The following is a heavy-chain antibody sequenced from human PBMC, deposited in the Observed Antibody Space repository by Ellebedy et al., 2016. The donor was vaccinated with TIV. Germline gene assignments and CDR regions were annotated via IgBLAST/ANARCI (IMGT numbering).Heavy chain of an antibody. CDR2: IIPGSGDT. V-gene: IGHV1-2*02. CDR1: GYTFTANF. D-gene: IGHD3-22*01. Sequence: ASVKVSCKASGYTFTANFIHWVRQAPGQGLEWMGWIIPGSGDTNYAQRFQGRVTVTRDTSISTAYLDLRSDDTAVYFCARGAGSSGYYSFDYWGQGTLVIVSS. CDR3: ARGAGSSGYYSFDY. J-gene: IGHJ4*02.